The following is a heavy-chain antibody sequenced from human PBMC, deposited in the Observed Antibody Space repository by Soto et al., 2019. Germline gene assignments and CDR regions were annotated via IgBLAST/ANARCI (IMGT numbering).Heavy chain of an antibody. Sequence: GESLDISGKGSGCSFTSYCISCVRQMPGKGLEWMGRIDPSDSYTNYSPSFQGHVTISADKSISTAYLQWSSLKASDTAMYYCARHRDGVPAAMGYWGQGTLVTVSS. V-gene: IGHV5-10-1*01. J-gene: IGHJ4*02. CDR3: ARHRDGVPAAMGY. D-gene: IGHD2-2*01. CDR1: GCSFTSYC. CDR2: IDPSDSYT.